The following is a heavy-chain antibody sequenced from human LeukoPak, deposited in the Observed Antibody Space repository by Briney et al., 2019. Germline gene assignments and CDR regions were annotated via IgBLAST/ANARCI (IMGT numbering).Heavy chain of an antibody. V-gene: IGHV3-48*04. J-gene: IGHJ6*02. CDR1: GFTFSSYS. CDR2: ISSSSSTI. Sequence: SGGSLRLSCAASGFTFSSYSMNWVRQAPGKGLEWVSYISSSSSTIYYADSVKGRFTISRDNAKNSLYLQMNSLRAEDTAVYYCARDPLSIRYFDWPPSYGMDVWGQGTTVTVSS. D-gene: IGHD3-9*01. CDR3: ARDPLSIRYFDWPPSYGMDV.